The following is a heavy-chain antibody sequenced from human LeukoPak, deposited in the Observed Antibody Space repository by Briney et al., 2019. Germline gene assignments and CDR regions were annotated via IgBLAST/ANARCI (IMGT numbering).Heavy chain of an antibody. V-gene: IGHV3-30*18. D-gene: IGHD3-10*01. CDR2: TSYEGSVK. Sequence: GGSLRLSCVASGFTFSVYDMHWARQAPGKGLEWVTVTSYEGSVKYYTDSVKGRFTISRDNSKNTLYLQMNSLRAEDTAIYYCAKAGPNLRGSGTDDQYGMDVWGQGTTVTVSS. CDR1: GFTFSVYD. CDR3: AKAGPNLRGSGTDDQYGMDV. J-gene: IGHJ6*02.